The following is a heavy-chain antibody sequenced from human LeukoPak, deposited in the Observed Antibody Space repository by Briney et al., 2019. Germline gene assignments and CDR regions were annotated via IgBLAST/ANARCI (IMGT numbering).Heavy chain of an antibody. D-gene: IGHD3-22*01. V-gene: IGHV1-18*01. CDR3: ARDHYYDSSGYTRSADY. Sequence: ASVKVSCKDSGYTFTSYGISWVRQAPGQGLEWMGWISAYNGNTNYAQKLQGRVTMTTDTSTSTAYMELRSLRSDDTAVYYCARDHYYDSSGYTRSADYWGQGTLVTVSS. CDR2: ISAYNGNT. CDR1: GYTFTSYG. J-gene: IGHJ4*02.